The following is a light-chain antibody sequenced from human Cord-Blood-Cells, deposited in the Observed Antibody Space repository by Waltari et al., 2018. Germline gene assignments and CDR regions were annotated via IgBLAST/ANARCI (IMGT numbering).Light chain of an antibody. CDR3: CSYAGSSIVV. V-gene: IGLV2-23*02. CDR2: DVS. Sequence: QSALTQPASVSGSPGQSITISCTGTSSDVGGYNHVSWYQQHPGKAPKLMIYDVSNRPSGVSNRFSGSKSGNTASLTISGLQAEDEADYYCCSYAGSSIVVFGGGTKLTVL. CDR1: SSDVGGYNH. J-gene: IGLJ2*01.